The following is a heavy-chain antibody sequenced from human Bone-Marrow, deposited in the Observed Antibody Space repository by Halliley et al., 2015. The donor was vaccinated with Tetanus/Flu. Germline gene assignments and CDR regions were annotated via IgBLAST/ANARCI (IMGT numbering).Heavy chain of an antibody. V-gene: IGHV3-74*03. CDR2: IHSDGSRT. J-gene: IGHJ4*02. D-gene: IGHD2-15*01. CDR3: ARLSGGD. CDR1: GFTLSNYW. Sequence: SLRLSCAASGFTLSNYWMHWVRQAPGKGLVWVAHIHSDGSRTTYADSVKGRFTISRDNAKNTLYLEMNSLGAEDTAVYYCARLSGGDWGQGTLVTFSS.